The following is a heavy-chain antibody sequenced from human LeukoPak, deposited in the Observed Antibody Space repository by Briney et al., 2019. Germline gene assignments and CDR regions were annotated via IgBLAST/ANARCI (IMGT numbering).Heavy chain of an antibody. CDR2: ISYDGSNK. CDR1: GFTFSSYA. CDR3: ARGYGSGSSANNFDY. J-gene: IGHJ4*02. Sequence: GGSLRLSCAASGFTFSSYAMHWVRQAPGKGLEWVAVISYDGSNKYYADSVKGRFTISRDNSKNTLYLQMNSLRAEDTAVYYRARGYGSGSSANNFDYWGQGTLVTVSS. V-gene: IGHV3-30-3*01. D-gene: IGHD3-10*01.